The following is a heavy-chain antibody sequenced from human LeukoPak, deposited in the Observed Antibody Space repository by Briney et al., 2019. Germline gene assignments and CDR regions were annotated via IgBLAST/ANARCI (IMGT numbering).Heavy chain of an antibody. CDR1: GDSVSGYY. CDR2: IHSSGRT. V-gene: IGHV4-59*02. D-gene: IGHD2-21*01. CDR3: ARGCGGDCYYWWFDP. J-gene: IGHJ5*02. Sequence: SETLSLTCTVSGDSVSGYYWSWIRQPPEMGLEWIGYIHSSGRTNSNAALKSRVTMSTDTSHNQVSLKLSSVTAADTAVYYCARGCGGDCYYWWFDPWGQGTLVTVSS.